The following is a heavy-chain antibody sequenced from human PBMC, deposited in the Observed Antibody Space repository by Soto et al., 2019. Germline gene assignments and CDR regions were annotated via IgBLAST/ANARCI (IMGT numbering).Heavy chain of an antibody. CDR2: IKNKADDGTA. CDR3: TTYSNTWYYFED. D-gene: IGHD6-13*01. Sequence: LRLSCAASGFTFSRAWMAWVRQAPGKGLEWVGRIKNKADDGTAAYAAAVKGRFTISRDDSFNTLYLQMSSLKADDTAVYYCTTYSNTWYYFEDWGQGALVTVSS. V-gene: IGHV3-15*01. J-gene: IGHJ4*02. CDR1: GFTFSRAW.